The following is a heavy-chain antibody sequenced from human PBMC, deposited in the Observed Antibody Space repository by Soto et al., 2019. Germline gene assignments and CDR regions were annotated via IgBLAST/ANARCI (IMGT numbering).Heavy chain of an antibody. CDR1: GFTFSSYS. CDR2: ISTSSSTI. Sequence: EVQLVESGGGLVQPGGSLRLSCAASGFTFSSYSMHWVRQAPGKGLEWVSYISTSSSTIYYADSVKGRFTISRDNAKNSLYQQMNSLRTEDTAVYYSAREGWPFDYWGQGTLVTVSS. V-gene: IGHV3-48*01. CDR3: AREGWPFDY. J-gene: IGHJ4*02.